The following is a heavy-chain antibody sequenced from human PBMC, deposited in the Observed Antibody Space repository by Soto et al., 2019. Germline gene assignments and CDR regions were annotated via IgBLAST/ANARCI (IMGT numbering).Heavy chain of an antibody. CDR3: AKDSERDRVATELMGDKWFDP. V-gene: IGHV3-30-3*02. D-gene: IGHD5-12*01. CDR2: ISYDGSNK. Sequence: RGSLRLSCAASGFTFSSYAMHWFRQAPGKGLEWVAVISYDGSNKYYADSVKGRFTISRDNSKNTLYLQMNSLRAEDTAVYYCAKDSERDRVATELMGDKWFDPRGQGTMVTVSS. J-gene: IGHJ5*02. CDR1: GFTFSSYA.